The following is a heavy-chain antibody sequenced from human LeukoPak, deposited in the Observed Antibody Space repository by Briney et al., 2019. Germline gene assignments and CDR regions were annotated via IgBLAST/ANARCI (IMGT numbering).Heavy chain of an antibody. CDR3: AKAAAAPGFDF. Sequence: GGSLRLSCAASGFTSSSYALNWVRQAPGKALEWVATVSGSGDRMYHADSVKGRFTISRDNSKNTIYLQMNSLRAEDTALYYCAKAAAAPGFDFWGQGTLVTVSS. CDR2: VSGSGDRM. V-gene: IGHV3-23*01. D-gene: IGHD6-13*01. J-gene: IGHJ4*02. CDR1: GFTSSSYA.